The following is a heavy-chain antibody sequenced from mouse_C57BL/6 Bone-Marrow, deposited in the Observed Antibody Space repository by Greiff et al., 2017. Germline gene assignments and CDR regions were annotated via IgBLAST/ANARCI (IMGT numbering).Heavy chain of an antibody. V-gene: IGHV1-81*01. CDR2: IYPRSGNT. D-gene: IGHD1-1*01. Sequence: QVQLKQSGAELARPGASVKLSCKASGYTFTSYGISWVKQRTGQGLEWIGEIYPRSGNTYYNEKFKGKATLTADKSSSTAYMELRSLTSEDSAVYFCARSGYYGSSYAMDYWGQGTSVTVSS. CDR3: ARSGYYGSSYAMDY. J-gene: IGHJ4*01. CDR1: GYTFTSYG.